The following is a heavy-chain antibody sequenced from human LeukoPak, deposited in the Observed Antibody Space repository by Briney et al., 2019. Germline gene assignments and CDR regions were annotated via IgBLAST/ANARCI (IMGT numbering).Heavy chain of an antibody. D-gene: IGHD2-2*01. J-gene: IGHJ4*02. Sequence: GGSLRLSCAASGFTFSSYAMSWVRQAPGKGLEWVSAISGSGGSTYYADSVKGRFTISRDNSKNTLYLQMNSLRAEDTAVYYCAKDTPHCSSTGCYYDYWGQGTLVTVSS. CDR3: AKDTPHCSSTGCYYDY. CDR1: GFTFSSYA. V-gene: IGHV3-23*01. CDR2: ISGSGGST.